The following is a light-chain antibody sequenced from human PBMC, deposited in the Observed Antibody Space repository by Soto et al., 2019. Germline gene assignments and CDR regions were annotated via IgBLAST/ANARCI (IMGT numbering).Light chain of an antibody. CDR3: SSYAGSKNLV. CDR1: SSDVGRYNY. CDR2: EVT. V-gene: IGLV2-8*01. J-gene: IGLJ3*02. Sequence: QSVLTQPPSASGSPGQSVTISCTGTSSDVGRYNYVSWYQQNPGKAPKLLIYEVTKRPSGVPDRFSGSKSGNTASLTVSGLQAEDEGDYYCSSYAGSKNLVFGGGTQLTVL.